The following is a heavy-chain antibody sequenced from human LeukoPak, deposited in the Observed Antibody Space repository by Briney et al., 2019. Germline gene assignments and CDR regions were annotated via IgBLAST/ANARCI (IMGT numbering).Heavy chain of an antibody. V-gene: IGHV3-74*01. Sequence: PGGSLRLSCAASGFAFSTNWMHWVRQAPGKGLVWVSHISTDARTITYADSVKGRFTISRDNAKNTLYLQMNSLRAEDTAVYYCARDSVGWLDPWGQGTLVTVSS. J-gene: IGHJ5*02. CDR2: ISTDARTI. CDR1: GFAFSTNW. CDR3: ARDSVGWLDP. D-gene: IGHD5/OR15-5a*01.